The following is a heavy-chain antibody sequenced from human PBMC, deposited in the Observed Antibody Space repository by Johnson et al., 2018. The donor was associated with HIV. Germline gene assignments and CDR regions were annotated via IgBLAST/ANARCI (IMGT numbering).Heavy chain of an antibody. CDR2: ISYDGSNK. CDR1: GFTFSSYG. Sequence: QVKLVESGGGVVQPGRSLRLSCAASGFTFSSYGMHWVRQAPGKGLEWVAVISYDGSNKYYADSVKGRFTISRDNSKNTLYLQMNSLRAEDTAVYYCAKAWEMALGAFDIWGQGTMVTVSS. D-gene: IGHD5-24*01. V-gene: IGHV3-30*18. J-gene: IGHJ3*02. CDR3: AKAWEMALGAFDI.